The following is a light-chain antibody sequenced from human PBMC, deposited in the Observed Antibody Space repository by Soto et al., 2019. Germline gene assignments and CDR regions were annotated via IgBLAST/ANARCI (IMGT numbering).Light chain of an antibody. Sequence: DIQMTQSPSTLSASAGDRVTITCRSSQSISIYLAWYQQKPGKAPKLLIYDASSLETGVPSRFSGSASGTGFTLTISSLQPDDFATYYCQEYKTDPRTFGQGTKVDIK. CDR1: QSISIY. V-gene: IGKV1-5*01. J-gene: IGKJ1*01. CDR2: DAS. CDR3: QEYKTDPRT.